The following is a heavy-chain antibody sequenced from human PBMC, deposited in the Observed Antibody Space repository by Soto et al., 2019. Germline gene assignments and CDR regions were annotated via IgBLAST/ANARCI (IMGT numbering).Heavy chain of an antibody. J-gene: IGHJ4*02. D-gene: IGHD3-10*02. V-gene: IGHV3-74*01. Sequence: PGGSLRLSCAASGFAFSSYWMHWVRQAPGKGLVWVSRINPDGRTTSYADSVRDRFTISRDNAHDTLYLQMNGLRNEDTDVYYWVRVGVRSYHFDFWGQGNQVTVS. CDR1: GFAFSSYW. CDR3: VRVGVRSYHFDF. CDR2: INPDGRTT.